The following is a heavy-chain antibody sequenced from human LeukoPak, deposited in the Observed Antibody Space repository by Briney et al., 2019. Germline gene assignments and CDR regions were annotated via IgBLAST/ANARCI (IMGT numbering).Heavy chain of an antibody. CDR3: ASSSYGSGSYHPAEDY. CDR2: AYHIGST. Sequence: SGTLSLTPAVSVASTTSSNRWSWVRHPPGKGREWIGKAYHIGSTNYNPSLKSRVTISVDKSKNQFSLKLSSVTAADTAVYYCASSSYGSGSYHPAEDYWGQGTLVTVSS. J-gene: IGHJ4*02. V-gene: IGHV4-4*02. CDR1: VASTTSSNR. D-gene: IGHD3-10*01.